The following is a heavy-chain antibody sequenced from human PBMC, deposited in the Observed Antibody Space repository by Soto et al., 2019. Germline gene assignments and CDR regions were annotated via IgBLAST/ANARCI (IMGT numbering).Heavy chain of an antibody. CDR2: ISYDGSSK. Sequence: GGSLRLCCAASGFTFSSYGMHWVRQAPGKGLEWVAVISYDGSSKYYADSVKGRFTISRDNSKNTLYLQMNSLRAEDTAVYYCAKDNGYYGSGSYLDYWGQGTLVTVSS. J-gene: IGHJ4*02. CDR3: AKDNGYYGSGSYLDY. D-gene: IGHD3-10*01. CDR1: GFTFSSYG. V-gene: IGHV3-30*18.